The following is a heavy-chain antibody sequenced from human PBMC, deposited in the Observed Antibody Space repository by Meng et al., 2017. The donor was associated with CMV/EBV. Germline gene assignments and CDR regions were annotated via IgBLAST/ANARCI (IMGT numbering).Heavy chain of an antibody. Sequence: ASVKVSCKASGYTFTSYYMHWVRQAPGQGLEWMGIINPSGGSTSYAQKFQGRVTMTRDTSTSTVYMELSSLRSEDTAVYYCARDRSQYCGGDCYYPYYYYGMDVWGQGTTVTVSS. J-gene: IGHJ6*02. D-gene: IGHD2-21*01. CDR1: GYTFTSYY. CDR2: INPSGGST. CDR3: ARDRSQYCGGDCYYPYYYYGMDV. V-gene: IGHV1-46*01.